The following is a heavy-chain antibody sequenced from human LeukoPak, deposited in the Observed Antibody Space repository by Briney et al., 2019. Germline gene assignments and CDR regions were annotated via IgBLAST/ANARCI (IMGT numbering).Heavy chain of an antibody. V-gene: IGHV4-31*03. CDR1: GGSISSGGYY. Sequence: PSQTLSLTCTVSGGSISSGGYYWSWIRQHPGKGLEWIGYIYYSGSTYYNPSLKSRVTISVDTSKNQFSLKLSSVTAADTAVYYCARSSPLPMIVVVIPPPYGMDVWGQGTTVTVSS. J-gene: IGHJ6*02. CDR3: ARSSPLPMIVVVIPPPYGMDV. CDR2: IYYSGST. D-gene: IGHD3-22*01.